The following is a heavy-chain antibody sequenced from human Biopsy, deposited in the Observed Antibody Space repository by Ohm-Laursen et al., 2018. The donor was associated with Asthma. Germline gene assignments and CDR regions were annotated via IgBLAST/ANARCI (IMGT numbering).Heavy chain of an antibody. J-gene: IGHJ4*02. CDR2: IKHGGSEK. V-gene: IGHV3-7*01. Sequence: SLRLSCAASGFTFGDYWMSWVRQVPGKGLEWVANIKHGGSEKNHVDSLKGRFTISRDNAKNSLYLQMNSLRAEDTAVYYCARDGPELPTELDYWGPGTLVTVSS. CDR3: ARDGPELPTELDY. CDR1: GFTFGDYW. D-gene: IGHD1-14*01.